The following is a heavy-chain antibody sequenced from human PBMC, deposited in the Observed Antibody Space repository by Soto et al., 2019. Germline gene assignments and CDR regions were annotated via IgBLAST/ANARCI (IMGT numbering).Heavy chain of an antibody. CDR1: GGSFSGYT. CDR3: ARGLFSGTSYSGGWYVFDY. J-gene: IGHJ4*02. Sequence: QVQLQQWGAGLLKPSETLSLTCAVSGGSFSGYTWTWIRQSPGKGLEWIGQINGAGSANYNPSLKSRVTILIGTSNYQFFLDLTSVTAADTAVYYCARGLFSGTSYSGGWYVFDYWGQGTLVTVSS. D-gene: IGHD3-10*01. V-gene: IGHV4-34*01. CDR2: INGAGSA.